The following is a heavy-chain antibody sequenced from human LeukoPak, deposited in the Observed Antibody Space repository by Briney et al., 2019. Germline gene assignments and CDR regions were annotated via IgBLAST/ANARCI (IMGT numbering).Heavy chain of an antibody. CDR2: IYPGDSDT. J-gene: IGHJ6*02. CDR1: GYSFTSYW. Sequence: GESLKISCKGSGYSFTSYWIGWVRQMPGKGLEWMGIIYPGDSDTRYSPSFQGQVTISADKSISTAYLQWSSLKASDTAMYYCARSIDSSGYYRTGKNYYYYYGMDVRGQGTTVTVSS. D-gene: IGHD3-22*01. V-gene: IGHV5-51*01. CDR3: ARSIDSSGYYRTGKNYYYYYGMDV.